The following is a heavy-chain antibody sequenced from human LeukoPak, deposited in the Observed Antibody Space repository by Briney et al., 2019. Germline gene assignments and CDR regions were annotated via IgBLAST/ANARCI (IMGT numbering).Heavy chain of an antibody. Sequence: GGSLRLSCAASGFTFSSYAMSWVRQAPGKGLEWVSTITGSGDSADYADSVKGRFTISRDNGKITLYLEVNSLRVEDTAVYYCARRTSYYFPYWGQGTQVTVSS. CDR3: ARRTSYYFPY. V-gene: IGHV3-23*01. CDR1: GFTFSSYA. J-gene: IGHJ4*02. CDR2: ITGSGDSA.